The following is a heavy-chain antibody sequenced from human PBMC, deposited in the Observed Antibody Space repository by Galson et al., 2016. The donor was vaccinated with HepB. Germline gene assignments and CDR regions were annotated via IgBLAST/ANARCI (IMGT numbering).Heavy chain of an antibody. CDR3: ATHREGWESFDS. V-gene: IGHV3-30-3*01. Sequence: SLRLSCAASGFTFSSYAFHWVRQAPGLEWVALISYDGRQKYYTDSVRGRFTISRDNSKNTLYLQMNSLRIEDTAVYFCATHREGWESFDSWGQGTLVTVSS. J-gene: IGHJ5*01. CDR1: GFTFSSYA. D-gene: IGHD1-26*01. CDR2: ISYDGRQK.